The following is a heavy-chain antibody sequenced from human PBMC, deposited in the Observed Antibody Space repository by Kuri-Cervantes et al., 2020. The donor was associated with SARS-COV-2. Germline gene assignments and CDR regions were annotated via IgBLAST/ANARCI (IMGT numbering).Heavy chain of an antibody. CDR2: IYTSGST. CDR1: GFTFSSYS. Sequence: ESLKISCAASGFTFSSYSMNWIRQPAGKGLEWIGRIYTSGSTNYNPSLKSRVTISVDTSKNQFSLKLSSVTAADTAVYYCARGRADIWGQGTMVTVSS. J-gene: IGHJ3*02. V-gene: IGHV4-4*07. CDR3: ARGRADI.